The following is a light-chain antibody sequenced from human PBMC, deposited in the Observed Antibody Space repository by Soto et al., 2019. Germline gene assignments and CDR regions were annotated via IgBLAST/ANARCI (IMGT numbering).Light chain of an antibody. CDR3: QQYYDWPPT. Sequence: EIVMTQSPATPSVSPGERATLSCRASQSISSSLAWYQQKPGQAPRLLIHGASTRATSNPGRFSGSGSGAEFTLTISSLQSEDFALYYCQQYYDWPPTFGQGTKVEI. J-gene: IGKJ1*01. CDR1: QSISSS. CDR2: GAS. V-gene: IGKV3-15*01.